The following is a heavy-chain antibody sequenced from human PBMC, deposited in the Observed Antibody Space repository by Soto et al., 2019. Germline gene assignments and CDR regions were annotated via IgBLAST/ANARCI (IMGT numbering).Heavy chain of an antibody. Sequence: GGSLRLSCAASGFTCSSYAMHWVRQAPGKGLEWVAVISYDGSNKYYADSVKGRFTISRDNSKNTLYLQMNSLRAEDTAVYYCARPLWRNDYNWGYFDLWGRGTLVTVSS. J-gene: IGHJ2*01. CDR2: ISYDGSNK. CDR1: GFTCSSYA. D-gene: IGHD4-4*01. V-gene: IGHV3-30-3*01. CDR3: ARPLWRNDYNWGYFDL.